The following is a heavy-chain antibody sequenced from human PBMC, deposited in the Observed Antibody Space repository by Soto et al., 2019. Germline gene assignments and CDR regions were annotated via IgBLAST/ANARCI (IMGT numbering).Heavy chain of an antibody. Sequence: QVQLVQSGAEVKKPGSSVKVSCKASGGTFSSYAISWVRQAPGQGLEWMGGIIPIFGTTNYAQKFEGRVTITADESTSTAYMELSSLRSEDTAVYYCARMVDTMVRGGYGMDVWGQGTTVTVSS. CDR2: IIPIFGTT. CDR3: ARMVDTMVRGGYGMDV. V-gene: IGHV1-69*01. CDR1: GGTFSSYA. J-gene: IGHJ6*02. D-gene: IGHD3-10*01.